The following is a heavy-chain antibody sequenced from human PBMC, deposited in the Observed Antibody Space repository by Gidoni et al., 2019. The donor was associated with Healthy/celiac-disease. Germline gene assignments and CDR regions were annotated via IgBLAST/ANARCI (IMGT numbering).Heavy chain of an antibody. CDR1: GLTFSSYA. J-gene: IGHJ2*01. CDR2: ISYDGSNK. V-gene: IGHV3-30-3*01. CDR3: ARALEWELQGPFDL. D-gene: IGHD1-26*01. Sequence: QVQLVESGGGVVQPGRSLRLSCAASGLTFSSYAMHWVRQAPGKGLEWVAVISYDGSNKYYADSVKGRFTISRDNSKNTLYLQMNSLRAEDTAVYYCARALEWELQGPFDLWGRGTLVTVSS.